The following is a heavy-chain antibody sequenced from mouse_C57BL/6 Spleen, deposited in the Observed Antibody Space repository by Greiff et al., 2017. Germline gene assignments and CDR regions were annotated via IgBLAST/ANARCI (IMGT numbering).Heavy chain of an antibody. J-gene: IGHJ4*01. CDR2: IRLKSDNYAT. CDR1: GFTFSNYW. CDR3: TESDECYYYAMDY. V-gene: IGHV6-3*01. D-gene: IGHD6-1*01. Sequence: EVKLVESGGGLVQPGGSMKLSCVASGFTFSNYWMNWVRQSPEKGLEWVAQIRLKSDNYATHYAESVKGRFTISRDDSKSSVYLQMNNLRAEDTGIYYCTESDECYYYAMDYWGQGTLVTVSS.